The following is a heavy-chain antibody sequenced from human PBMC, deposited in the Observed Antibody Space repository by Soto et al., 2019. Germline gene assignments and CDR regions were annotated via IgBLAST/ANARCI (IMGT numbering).Heavy chain of an antibody. D-gene: IGHD2-8*01. CDR3: AKFSNPNND. V-gene: IGHV3-23*01. CDR1: GFPFSLYA. CDR2: ISADDEST. J-gene: IGHJ4*02. Sequence: HPGGSLRLSCAASGFPFSLYAMNWVRQAPGKGLKWVSSISADDESTYYADSVKGRFTISRDNSKNTLYLQMNSLRAEDTALYYCAKFSNPNNDWGQGTQVTVSS.